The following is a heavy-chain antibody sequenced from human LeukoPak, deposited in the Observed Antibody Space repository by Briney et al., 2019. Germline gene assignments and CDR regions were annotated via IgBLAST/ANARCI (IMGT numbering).Heavy chain of an antibody. CDR1: GFTFSRYG. CDR2: IWYDGSNK. CDR3: AKAVVGATGGFDY. V-gene: IGHV3-33*06. Sequence: GGSLRLSCGASGFTFSRYGMHWVRQAPGKGLEWVAIIWYDGSNKYYADSVKGRFTISRDNSKNTLYLQMNSLRAEDTAVYYCAKAVVGATGGFDYWGQGTLVTVSS. J-gene: IGHJ4*02. D-gene: IGHD1-26*01.